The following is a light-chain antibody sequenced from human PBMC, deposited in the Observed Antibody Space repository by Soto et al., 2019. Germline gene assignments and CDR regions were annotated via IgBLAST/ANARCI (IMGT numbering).Light chain of an antibody. V-gene: IGKV3-15*01. CDR2: GAS. CDR3: QQYNNWPQT. Sequence: EMVMTQSPATLSVYPGERATLSCRASESVSSNLAWYQQKPGPATRTLIYGASTRATGIPARFSGSGSGTELTFTISSLQSEDFAEYHCQQYNNWPQTFGRGTKL. CDR1: ESVSSN. J-gene: IGKJ1*01.